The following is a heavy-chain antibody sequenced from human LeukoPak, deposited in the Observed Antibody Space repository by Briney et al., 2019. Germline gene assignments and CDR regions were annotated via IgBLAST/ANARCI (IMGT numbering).Heavy chain of an antibody. CDR3: ARGGAARPDF. V-gene: IGHV3-7*01. CDR1: GFTFTNYW. CDR2: IKQDRSEK. D-gene: IGHD6-6*01. Sequence: PGGSLRLSCAASGFTFTNYWMSWVRQAPGKGLELVANIKQDRSEKYYVDSVKGRFTISRDNAKNSLYLQMNSLRVEDTAVYYCARGGAARPDFWGQGTLVTVSS. J-gene: IGHJ4*02.